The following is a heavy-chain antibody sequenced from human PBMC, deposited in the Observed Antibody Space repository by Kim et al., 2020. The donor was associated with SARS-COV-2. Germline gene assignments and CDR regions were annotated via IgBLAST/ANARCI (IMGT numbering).Heavy chain of an antibody. Sequence: GGSLRLSCAASGFTFDDYVMHWVRQAPGKGLEWVSGICWNSGTIAYADSVKGRFTISRDNAKNSLYLQMNSLRAEDTAFYYCAKDRFRYCHGGSCYVRYGMEVWGQGSTVTVSS. CDR2: ICWNSGTI. CDR3: AKDRFRYCHGGSCYVRYGMEV. D-gene: IGHD2-15*01. V-gene: IGHV3-9*01. J-gene: IGHJ6*02. CDR1: GFTFDDYV.